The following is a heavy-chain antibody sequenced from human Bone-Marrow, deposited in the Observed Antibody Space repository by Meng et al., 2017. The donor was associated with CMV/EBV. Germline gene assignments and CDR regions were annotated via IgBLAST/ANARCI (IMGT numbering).Heavy chain of an antibody. D-gene: IGHD4/OR15-4a*01. CDR3: ARGGWDMYDASNHM. Sequence: GESLKISCTGSGFIFGDYAMSWVRQAPGKGLEWVGFIRSKAYGGTPDYAASLKGRFTISRDDSKSIAYLQMNSLRADDTAVYYCARGGWDMYDASNHMWGQGTMVTVSS. CDR2: IRSKAYGGTP. J-gene: IGHJ3*02. CDR1: GFIFGDYA. V-gene: IGHV3-49*04.